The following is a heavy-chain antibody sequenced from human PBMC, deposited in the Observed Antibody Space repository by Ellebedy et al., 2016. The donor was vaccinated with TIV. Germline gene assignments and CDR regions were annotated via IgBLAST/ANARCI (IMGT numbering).Heavy chain of an antibody. Sequence: AASVKVSCKASGGTFSSYAISWVRQAPGQGLEWMGRIIPILGIANYAQKFQGRVTITADKSTSTAYMELSSLRSEDTAVYYCARDWVDTVTREKFDPWGQGTLVTVSS. CDR1: GGTFSSYA. CDR3: ARDWVDTVTREKFDP. D-gene: IGHD5-18*01. V-gene: IGHV1-69*04. J-gene: IGHJ5*02. CDR2: IIPILGIA.